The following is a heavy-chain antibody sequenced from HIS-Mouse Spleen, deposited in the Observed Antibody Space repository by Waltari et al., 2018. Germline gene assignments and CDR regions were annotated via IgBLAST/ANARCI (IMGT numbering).Heavy chain of an antibody. CDR1: GGSISSYY. J-gene: IGHJ3*02. V-gene: IGHV4-4*07. CDR2: IYTSGST. CDR3: ARGAGYCSGGSCYDAFDI. Sequence: QVQLQESGPGLVKPSETLSLTCTVSGGSISSYYWSWIRQPAGKGLEWIGRIYTSGSTNYNPSLKSRVTMSVDTSKNQFSLKLSSVTAADTAVYYCARGAGYCSGGSCYDAFDIWGQGTMVTVSS. D-gene: IGHD2-15*01.